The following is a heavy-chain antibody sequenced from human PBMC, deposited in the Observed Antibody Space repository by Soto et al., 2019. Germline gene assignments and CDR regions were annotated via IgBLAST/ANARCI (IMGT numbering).Heavy chain of an antibody. Sequence: AASVKVSCKASGYTFTSYAMHWVRQAPGQRLEWMGWINAGNGNTKYSQKFQGRVTITRDTSASTAYMELSSLRSEDTAVYYCASPQYSSSWRGPFDYWGQGTLVTVSS. CDR1: GYTFTSYA. J-gene: IGHJ4*02. CDR3: ASPQYSSSWRGPFDY. CDR2: INAGNGNT. D-gene: IGHD6-13*01. V-gene: IGHV1-3*01.